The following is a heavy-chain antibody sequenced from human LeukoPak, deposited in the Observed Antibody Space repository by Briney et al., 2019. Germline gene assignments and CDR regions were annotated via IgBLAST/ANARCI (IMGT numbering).Heavy chain of an antibody. Sequence: GSLSLSCAASGFTISSFWMHWVRQVPGKGLVWVARINPESTTKSYAYSVKGRLTISRDNARNTLYLQMDSLRVEDTAIYYCVKDHTGEQDKWGQGTLVTVSS. D-gene: IGHD1-1*01. CDR2: INPESTTK. J-gene: IGHJ4*02. CDR1: GFTISSFW. V-gene: IGHV3-74*01. CDR3: VKDHTGEQDK.